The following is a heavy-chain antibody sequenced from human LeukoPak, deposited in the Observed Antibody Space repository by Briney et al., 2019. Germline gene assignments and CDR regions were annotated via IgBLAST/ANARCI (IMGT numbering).Heavy chain of an antibody. J-gene: IGHJ4*02. D-gene: IGHD1-26*01. Sequence: GGSLRLSCAVSGFPFADKAMHWVRQAPGEGLEWVAGFSRNSDSTGYADSVKGRFTISRDNAKNSLYLQMNSLRAEDMALYYCVKDIGSGSYRYGGYFDYWGQGTLVTVSS. CDR2: FSRNSDST. CDR1: GFPFADKA. V-gene: IGHV3-9*03. CDR3: VKDIGSGSYRYGGYFDY.